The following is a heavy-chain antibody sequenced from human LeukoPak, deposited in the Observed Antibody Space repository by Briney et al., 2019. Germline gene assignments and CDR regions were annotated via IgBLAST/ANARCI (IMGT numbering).Heavy chain of an antibody. CDR2: IRGSGDST. V-gene: IGHV3-23*01. CDR1: GFTFSSYS. J-gene: IGHJ4*02. D-gene: IGHD2-8*02. CDR3: AKEPWSFDY. Sequence: PGGSLRLSCAASGFTFSSYSMNWVRQAPGKGLEWVSGIRGSGDSTYYADSVKGRFTISRDNSKNTLYLQMNSLRAEDTAVYYCAKEPWSFDYWGQGTLVTVSS.